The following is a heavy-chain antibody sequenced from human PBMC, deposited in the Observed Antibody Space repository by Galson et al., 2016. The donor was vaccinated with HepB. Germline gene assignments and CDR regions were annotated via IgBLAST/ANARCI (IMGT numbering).Heavy chain of an antibody. Sequence: SLRLSCAASGFTFNDYAMSWVRQAPGKGPEWVSCITYSSDDTFYADSVKGRFAISRVNSKNTLYLHLTSLSGEDTAVYFCVRDGGETYHWSRAFDIWGQGTMVTVSS. CDR1: GFTFNDYA. CDR2: ITYSSDDT. CDR3: VRDGGETYHWSRAFDI. J-gene: IGHJ3*02. V-gene: IGHV3-23*01. D-gene: IGHD2-21*01.